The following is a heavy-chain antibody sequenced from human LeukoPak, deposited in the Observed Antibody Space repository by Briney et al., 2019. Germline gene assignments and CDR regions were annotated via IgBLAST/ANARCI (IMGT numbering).Heavy chain of an antibody. CDR3: ASHYSSGSYRYTGSFDS. Sequence: PSETLSLTCAVYGGSFSDYYWSWIRQPPGKGLEWIGEINHSGTTNYSPSLKSRVFISVDTSKNQFSLKLNSVTAADAAMYYCASHYSSGSYRYTGSFDSWGQGMLVNVSS. V-gene: IGHV4-34*01. CDR1: GGSFSDYY. CDR2: INHSGTT. D-gene: IGHD3-16*02. J-gene: IGHJ4*02.